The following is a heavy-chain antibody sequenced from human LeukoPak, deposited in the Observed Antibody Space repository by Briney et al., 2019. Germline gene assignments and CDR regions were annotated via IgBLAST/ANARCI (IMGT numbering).Heavy chain of an antibody. J-gene: IGHJ4*02. Sequence: GASVKVSCKASGYTFINYYIHWVRQAPGRGLEWMGVINPTGGSTSYAQKFQGRVTMTRDTSTSTVSMELSSLRSEDTAVYYCARDGTWDLHYWGQGTLVTVSS. CDR1: GYTFINYY. D-gene: IGHD1-26*01. V-gene: IGHV1-46*01. CDR2: INPTGGST. CDR3: ARDGTWDLHY.